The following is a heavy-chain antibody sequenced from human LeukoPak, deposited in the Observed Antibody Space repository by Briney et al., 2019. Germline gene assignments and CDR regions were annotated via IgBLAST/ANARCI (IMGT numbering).Heavy chain of an antibody. Sequence: ASVKVSCKTSGDSFNFYGITWVRQVAGQGFEWMGWISAHHGQTEYAPKLQDRVTMTTDTYTNTAYMELRSLRSDDTAVYYCAGSLGYCTSNFCYLKYWGQGTLVTVSS. J-gene: IGHJ4*02. V-gene: IGHV1-18*01. CDR1: GDSFNFYG. D-gene: IGHD2-2*01. CDR2: ISAHHGQT. CDR3: AGSLGYCTSNFCYLKY.